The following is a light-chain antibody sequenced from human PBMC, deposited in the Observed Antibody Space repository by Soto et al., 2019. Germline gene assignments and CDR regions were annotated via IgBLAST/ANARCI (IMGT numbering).Light chain of an antibody. Sequence: TQPASVSGSPGQSITISCTGTSSDVGGYNYVSWYQQHPGKAPKLMIYDVSNRPSELSNRFSGSKSGNTASLTISGLQAEDEADYYCSSYTSSSTVVFGGGTKLTVL. J-gene: IGLJ2*01. CDR2: DVS. CDR3: SSYTSSSTVV. CDR1: SSDVGGYNY. V-gene: IGLV2-14*01.